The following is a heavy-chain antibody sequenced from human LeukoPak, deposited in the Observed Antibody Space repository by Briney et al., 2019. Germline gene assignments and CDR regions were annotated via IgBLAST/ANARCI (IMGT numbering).Heavy chain of an antibody. CDR1: GFTFSSYA. D-gene: IGHD2-2*02. Sequence: QPGGSLRLSCAASGFTFSSYAMGWVRQAPGKGLEWVSAISGSGGSTYYADSVKGRFTISRDNSKNTLYLQMNSLRAEDTAVYYCAKDPHGEDCSSTSCYNYWGQGTLVTVSS. CDR2: ISGSGGST. V-gene: IGHV3-23*01. CDR3: AKDPHGEDCSSTSCYNY. J-gene: IGHJ4*02.